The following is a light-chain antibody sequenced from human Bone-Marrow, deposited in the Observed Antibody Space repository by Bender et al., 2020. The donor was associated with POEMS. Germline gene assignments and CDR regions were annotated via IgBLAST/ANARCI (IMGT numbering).Light chain of an antibody. CDR3: AAWDAGLSGGV. Sequence: QSALTQPASVSGSPGQSITISCTGTSSDVGGYHLVSWYQQLPGKAPKVIIYEVTKRPSGVSQRYSGPKSGNTASLTISGLQAEDEADYYCAAWDAGLSGGVFGGGTKLTVL. J-gene: IGLJ3*02. CDR2: EVT. CDR1: SSDVGGYHL. V-gene: IGLV2-23*02.